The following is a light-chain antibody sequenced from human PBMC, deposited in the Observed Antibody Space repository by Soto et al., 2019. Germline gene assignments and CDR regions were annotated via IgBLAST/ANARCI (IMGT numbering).Light chain of an antibody. V-gene: IGLV2-14*01. CDR2: EVT. J-gene: IGLJ1*01. CDR3: SSDTSGSTRV. CDR1: FSDVGGYDY. Sequence: QSALTQPASVSGSPGQSIAISCTGTFSDVGGYDYVSWYQQHPDKAPKLMIYEVTKRPSGVSNRFSGSKSGNTASLTISGLEPEDEADYYYSSDTSGSTRVFGSGTKVTVL.